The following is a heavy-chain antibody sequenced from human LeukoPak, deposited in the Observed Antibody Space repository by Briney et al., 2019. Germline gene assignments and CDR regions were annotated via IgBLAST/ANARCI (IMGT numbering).Heavy chain of an antibody. V-gene: IGHV4-39*07. CDR3: ARKGSDTWLTFWFDS. CDR2: IYYSGST. J-gene: IGHJ5*01. D-gene: IGHD1-26*01. CDR1: GGSISSSSYY. Sequence: SETLSLTCTVSGGSISSSSYYWGWIRQPPGKGLEWIGSIYYSGSTYYNPSLKSRVTISLDESNNRFSLEVTSVTAADTAVYYCARKGSDTWLTFWFDSWGQGTLVTVSS.